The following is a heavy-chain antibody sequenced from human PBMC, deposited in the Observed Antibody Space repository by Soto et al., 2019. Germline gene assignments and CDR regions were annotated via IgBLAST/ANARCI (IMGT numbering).Heavy chain of an antibody. CDR3: ARAPLSYGAYLGMDV. CDR1: GDSVSSNSAA. CDR2: TYYRSKWSN. Sequence: PSQTLSLTCAISGDSVSSNSAAWNWVRQSPSRGLEWLGRTYYRSKWSNDYAVSVKSRISINPDTSKNQFSLQLNSVTPEDTAVYHCARAPLSYGAYLGMDVWGQGTTVTVSS. D-gene: IGHD4-17*01. J-gene: IGHJ6*02. V-gene: IGHV6-1*01.